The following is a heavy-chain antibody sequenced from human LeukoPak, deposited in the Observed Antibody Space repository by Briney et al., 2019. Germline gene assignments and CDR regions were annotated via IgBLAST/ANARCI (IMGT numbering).Heavy chain of an antibody. CDR2: ISVGGVSGSGGST. J-gene: IGHJ4*02. D-gene: IGHD3-22*01. Sequence: GGSLRLSCAASGFTFSSYAMSSVRQAPGKGVEWVSGISVGGVSGSGGSTYYADSLKGRFTISRDNYKITLYLQMNRLRAEDTAVYYCAKGVYYYDSSAYYYTYNFDYWGQGTLVTVSS. CDR3: AKGVYYYDSSAYYYTYNFDY. V-gene: IGHV3-23*01. CDR1: GFTFSSYA.